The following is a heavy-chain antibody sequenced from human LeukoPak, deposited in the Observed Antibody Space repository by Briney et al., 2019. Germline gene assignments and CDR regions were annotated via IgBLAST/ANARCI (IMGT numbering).Heavy chain of an antibody. D-gene: IGHD6-19*01. CDR2: INHSGGT. V-gene: IGHV4-34*01. Sequence: SETLSLTCAVYGGSFSGYYWSWIRQPPGKGLEWIGEINHSGGTNYNPSLKGRVTISVDTSKNQFSLKLSSVTAADTAVYYCARANIAVALDYWGQGTLVTVSS. CDR1: GGSFSGYY. J-gene: IGHJ4*02. CDR3: ARANIAVALDY.